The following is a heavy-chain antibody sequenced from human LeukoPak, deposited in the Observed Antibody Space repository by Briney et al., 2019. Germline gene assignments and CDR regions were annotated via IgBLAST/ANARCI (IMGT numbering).Heavy chain of an antibody. Sequence: GGSLRLSCAASGFTFSSYSMNWVRQPPGKGLEWVSYISSSSSYIYYADSVKGRFTISRDNAKNSLYLQMNSLRAEDTAVYYCARDQLEPLGMDVWGKGTSVTVSS. D-gene: IGHD1-1*01. J-gene: IGHJ6*04. CDR1: GFTFSSYS. CDR2: ISSSSSYI. V-gene: IGHV3-21*05. CDR3: ARDQLEPLGMDV.